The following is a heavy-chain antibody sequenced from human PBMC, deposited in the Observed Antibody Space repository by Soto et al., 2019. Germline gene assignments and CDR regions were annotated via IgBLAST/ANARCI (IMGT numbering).Heavy chain of an antibody. CDR3: ARDEQQAPAYYCSGMDV. CDR2: IYYSGTT. Sequence: TLSLTCTVSGGSISNHYWCWIRQPPGKGLEWIGYIYYSGTTNYNPSLKSRVTISVDMSKNQFSLKLSSVTAADTAVYYCARDEQQAPAYYCSGMDVWGQGTTVTVSS. V-gene: IGHV4-59*11. D-gene: IGHD6-13*01. CDR1: GGSISNHY. J-gene: IGHJ6*02.